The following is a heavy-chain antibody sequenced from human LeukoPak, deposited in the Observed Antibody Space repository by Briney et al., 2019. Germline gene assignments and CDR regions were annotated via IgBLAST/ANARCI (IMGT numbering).Heavy chain of an antibody. CDR1: GYTFTGYY. J-gene: IGHJ4*02. CDR2: INPNSGGT. Sequence: ASVKVSCKASGYTFTGYYMHWVRQAPGQGLEWMGWINPNSGGTNYAQKFQGRVTMTRDTSISTAYMELSRLRSDDTAVYYCARDPLRGYGAPNFDYGARGTLVTVSS. D-gene: IGHD4-17*01. CDR3: ARDPLRGYGAPNFDY. V-gene: IGHV1-2*02.